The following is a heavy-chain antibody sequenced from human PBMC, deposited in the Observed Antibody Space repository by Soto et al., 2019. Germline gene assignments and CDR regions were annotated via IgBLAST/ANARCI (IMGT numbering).Heavy chain of an antibody. V-gene: IGHV4-34*01. Sequence: SETLSLTCAVYGGSFSGCYWSWIRQPPGKGLEWIGEINHSGSTNYNPSLKSRVTISVDTSKNQFSLKLSSVTAADTAVYYCARVSRQVTIFGVVISRYYYYGMDVWGQGTTVT. CDR3: ARVSRQVTIFGVVISRYYYYGMDV. CDR1: GGSFSGCY. D-gene: IGHD3-3*01. CDR2: INHSGST. J-gene: IGHJ6*02.